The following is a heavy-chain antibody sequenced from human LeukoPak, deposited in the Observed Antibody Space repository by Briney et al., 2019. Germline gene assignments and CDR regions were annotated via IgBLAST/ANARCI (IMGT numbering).Heavy chain of an antibody. D-gene: IGHD6-13*01. V-gene: IGHV3-7*01. CDR3: ARGRSWVDH. Sequence: GGSLRLSCAASGFTFDIYWVTWVRQAPGKGLEWVANVKEDGSEEYYVDSVKGRFTISRDNAKNSVYLQMKSLTAEDTAVYYCARGRSWVDHWGQGTLVTVSS. CDR2: VKEDGSEE. J-gene: IGHJ4*02. CDR1: GFTFDIYW.